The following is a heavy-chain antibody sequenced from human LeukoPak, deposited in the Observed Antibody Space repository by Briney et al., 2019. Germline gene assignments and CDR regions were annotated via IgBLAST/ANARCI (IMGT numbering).Heavy chain of an antibody. CDR2: ISSNGGST. CDR3: ARDGVQWPTAYYYYYYMDV. CDR1: GFTFSSYA. D-gene: IGHD6-19*01. J-gene: IGHJ6*03. Sequence: GGSLRLSCAASGFTFSSYAMHWVRQAPGKGLEYVSAISSNGGSTYYANSVKGRFTISRDNSKNTLYLQMGSLRAEDMAVYYCARDGVQWPTAYYYYYYMDVWGKGTTVTVSS. V-gene: IGHV3-64*01.